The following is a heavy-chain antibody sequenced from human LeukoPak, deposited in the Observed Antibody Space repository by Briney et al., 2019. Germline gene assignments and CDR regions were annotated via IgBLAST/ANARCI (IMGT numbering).Heavy chain of an antibody. CDR2: IRYDGSNK. D-gene: IGHD6-19*01. CDR1: GFTFSTYG. V-gene: IGHV3-30*02. J-gene: IGHJ4*02. Sequence: PGGSLRLSCAAAGFTFSTYGIHWVRQAPGMGLESVAFIRYDGSNKYYADSVKGRFTISRDNFMNTVYLQMNSLRPEDTAVYYCAKEGYSSGWYEDYWGQGTLVTVSS. CDR3: AKEGYSSGWYEDY.